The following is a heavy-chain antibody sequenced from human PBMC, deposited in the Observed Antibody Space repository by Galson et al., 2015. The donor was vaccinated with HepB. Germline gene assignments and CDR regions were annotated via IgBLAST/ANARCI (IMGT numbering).Heavy chain of an antibody. V-gene: IGHV3-30*02. CDR3: AGAVGPKYAFDI. Sequence: SLRLSCAASGFTFSSYGMHWVRQAPGKGLEWVAFIRYDGSNKYYADSVKGRFTISRDNSKNTLYLQMNSLRAEDTAVYYCAGAVGPKYAFDIWGQGTMVTVSS. CDR1: GFTFSSYG. D-gene: IGHD1-26*01. CDR2: IRYDGSNK. J-gene: IGHJ3*02.